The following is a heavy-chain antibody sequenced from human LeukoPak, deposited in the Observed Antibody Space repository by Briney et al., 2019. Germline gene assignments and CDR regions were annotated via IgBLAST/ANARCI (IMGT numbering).Heavy chain of an antibody. CDR3: AKAHIAAAVIPLFDY. CDR1: RFTFSSYA. CDR2: ISGSGGST. Sequence: GGSLRLSCAASRFTFSSYAMSWVRQAPGKGLEWVSAISGSGGSTYYADSVKGRFTISRDNSKNTLYLQMNSLRAEDTAVYYCAKAHIAAAVIPLFDYWGQGTLVTVSS. V-gene: IGHV3-23*01. D-gene: IGHD6-13*01. J-gene: IGHJ4*02.